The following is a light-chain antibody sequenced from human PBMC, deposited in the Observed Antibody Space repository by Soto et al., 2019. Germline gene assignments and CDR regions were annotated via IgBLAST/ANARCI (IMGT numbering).Light chain of an antibody. J-gene: IGLJ3*02. CDR1: SSDVGGYNY. CDR2: EVS. CDR3: SSYAGSNNLV. Sequence: QSALTQPPSASRSPGQSVTISCTGTSSDVGGYNYVSWYQQHPGKAPKLMIYEVSKRPSGVPDRFSGSKSGNTASLTVSGLQAEDEGDYYCSSYAGSNNLVFGGGTKVTVL. V-gene: IGLV2-8*02.